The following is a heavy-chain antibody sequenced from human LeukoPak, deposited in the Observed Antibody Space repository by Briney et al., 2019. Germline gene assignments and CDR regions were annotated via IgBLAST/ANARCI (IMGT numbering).Heavy chain of an antibody. J-gene: IGHJ4*02. D-gene: IGHD2-8*02. CDR1: GFPFSNYW. CDR2: IFPSGGEI. V-gene: IGHV3-23*01. CDR3: ATYRQVLLPFES. Sequence: GGSLRLSCAASGFPFSNYWMSWVRQPPGKGLEWVSSIFPSGGEIHYADSVRGRFTISRDNSKSTLSLQMNSLRAEDTAIYYCATYRQVLLPFESWGQGTLVTVSS.